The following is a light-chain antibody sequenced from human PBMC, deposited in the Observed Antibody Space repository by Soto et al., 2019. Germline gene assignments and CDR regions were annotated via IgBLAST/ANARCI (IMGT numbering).Light chain of an antibody. V-gene: IGKV1-39*01. CDR1: QNIAEF. J-gene: IGKJ4*01. Sequence: DVQMTQSPSSLSASIVDRATLTCRASQNIAEFLNWYQVKSDKGPKLLIYGTSTMQSGDPSRLSGAGSGTEFTLTISNLHPEAFAVDYCQEFYSRVLSFGGGTKVELK. CDR3: QEFYSRVLS. CDR2: GTS.